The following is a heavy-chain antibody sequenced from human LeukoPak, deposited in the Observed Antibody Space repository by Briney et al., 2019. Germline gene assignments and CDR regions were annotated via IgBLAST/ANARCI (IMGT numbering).Heavy chain of an antibody. CDR3: ARYISSICFDY. Sequence: GGSLRLSCAASGFTFSSYEMNWVRQAPGKGLEWISYIIADGRTTYYADSVKGRFTITRENAKNSLYLQMNSLTAEDTAFYYCARYISSICFDYWGQGTLVTVSS. V-gene: IGHV3-48*03. J-gene: IGHJ4*02. CDR1: GFTFSSYE. CDR2: IIADGRTT. D-gene: IGHD6-6*01.